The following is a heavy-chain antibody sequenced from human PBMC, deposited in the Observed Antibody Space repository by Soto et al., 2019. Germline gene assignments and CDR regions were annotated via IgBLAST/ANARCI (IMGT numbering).Heavy chain of an antibody. D-gene: IGHD3-9*01. CDR1: GGSFSGYY. V-gene: IGHV4-34*01. J-gene: IGHJ4*02. Sequence: SETLSLTCAVYGGSFSGYYWSWIRQPPGKGLEWIGEINHSGSTNYNPSLKSRVTISVDTSKNQFSLKLSSVTAADTAVYYCARGYDIRGEDYWGQGTLVTVSS. CDR3: ARGYDIRGEDY. CDR2: INHSGST.